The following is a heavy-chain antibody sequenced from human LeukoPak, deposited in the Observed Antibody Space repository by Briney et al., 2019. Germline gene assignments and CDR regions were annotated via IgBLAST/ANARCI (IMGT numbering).Heavy chain of an antibody. CDR1: GGSISSSSYY. Sequence: PSETLSLTCTVSGGSISSSSYYWGWIRQPPGKGLEWIGSIYYSGSTYYNPSLKSRVTISVDTSKNQFSLKLGSVTAADTAVYYCARLHRETIVGLKKYYFDYWGQGTLVTVSS. D-gene: IGHD3-22*01. V-gene: IGHV4-39*01. J-gene: IGHJ4*02. CDR3: ARLHRETIVGLKKYYFDY. CDR2: IYYSGST.